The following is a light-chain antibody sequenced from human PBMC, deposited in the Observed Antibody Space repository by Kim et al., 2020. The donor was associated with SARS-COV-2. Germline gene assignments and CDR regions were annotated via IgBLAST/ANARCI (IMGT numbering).Light chain of an antibody. CDR3: QQYGTSPKT. J-gene: IGKJ1*01. V-gene: IGKV3-20*01. CDR2: GAS. CDR1: QSVSNGD. Sequence: SPGERATLSCRASQSVSNGDLAWYQQKHGQAPRLLIYGASSRPTGIPDRFSGSGSGTDFTLTISSLEPEDFAVYYCQQYGTSPKTFGQGTKVDIK.